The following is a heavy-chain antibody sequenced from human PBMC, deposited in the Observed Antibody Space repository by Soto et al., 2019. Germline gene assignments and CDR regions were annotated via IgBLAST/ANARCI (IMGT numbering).Heavy chain of an antibody. J-gene: IGHJ4*02. CDR1: VFTFSRYS. CDR3: AKVMPAITNNHFFEF. V-gene: IGHV3-30*18. D-gene: IGHD3-10*01. Sequence: VGSLRLSCASSVFTFSRYSMHCVRQSPGKGLEWVAVISYDGSTIYYADSVRGRFTISRDNSKNMVYLQMNSLRDEDSAVYYCAKVMPAITNNHFFEFLGLGTLVSVSS. CDR2: ISYDGSTI.